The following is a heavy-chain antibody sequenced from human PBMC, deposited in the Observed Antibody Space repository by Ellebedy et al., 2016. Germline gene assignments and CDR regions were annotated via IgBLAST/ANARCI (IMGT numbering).Heavy chain of an antibody. CDR3: AKVSAFGVTTSSFDY. Sequence: GESLKISXAASGFTFSSYWMSWVRQAPGKGLEWVSAISGSGGSTYYADSVKGRFTISRDNSKNTLYLQMNSLRAEDTAVYYCAKVSAFGVTTSSFDYWGQGTLVTVSS. CDR1: GFTFSSYW. V-gene: IGHV3-23*01. J-gene: IGHJ4*02. CDR2: ISGSGGST. D-gene: IGHD3-3*01.